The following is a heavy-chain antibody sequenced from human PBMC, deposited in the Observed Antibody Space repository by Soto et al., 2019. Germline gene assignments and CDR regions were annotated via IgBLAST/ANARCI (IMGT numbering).Heavy chain of an antibody. Sequence: EVQLLESGGGLVQPGGSLRLSCAASGFTFSSYGMSWVRQAPGKGLEWVSSISGGGGSTYYADSVKGRFTISRDNSKNTLYLQVSSLRAEDTAVYYCANRHDYGSGSYFPFDHWGQGTRVTVSS. J-gene: IGHJ4*02. CDR2: ISGGGGST. CDR1: GFTFSSYG. V-gene: IGHV3-23*01. D-gene: IGHD3-10*01. CDR3: ANRHDYGSGSYFPFDH.